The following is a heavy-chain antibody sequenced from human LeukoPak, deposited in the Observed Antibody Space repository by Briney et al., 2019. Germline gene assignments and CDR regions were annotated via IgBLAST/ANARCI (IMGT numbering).Heavy chain of an antibody. D-gene: IGHD1-1*01. CDR1: GFTFSSYG. V-gene: IGHV3-30*18. CDR2: ISYDGSNK. CDR3: AKALSRNWTIRIWFDP. J-gene: IGHJ5*02. Sequence: GGSLRLSCAASGFTFSSYGMHWVRQAPGKGLEWVAVISYDGSNKYYADSVKGRFTISRDNAKNSLYLQMNSLRAEDTALYYCAKALSRNWTIRIWFDPWGQGTLVTVSS.